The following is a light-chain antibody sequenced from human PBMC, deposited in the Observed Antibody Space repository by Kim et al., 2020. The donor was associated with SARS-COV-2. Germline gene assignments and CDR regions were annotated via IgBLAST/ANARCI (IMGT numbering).Light chain of an antibody. CDR2: GAS. CDR1: RSLSGY. CDR3: QQSYSSPFT. V-gene: IGKV1-39*01. Sequence: ASLGDRVTITCRASRSLSGYLNWYQKKSGQAPRLLIHGASNLQNEVPSRFSGGESGTEFTLTITSLQPEDFATYYCQQSYSSPFTFGPGTKVDIK. J-gene: IGKJ3*01.